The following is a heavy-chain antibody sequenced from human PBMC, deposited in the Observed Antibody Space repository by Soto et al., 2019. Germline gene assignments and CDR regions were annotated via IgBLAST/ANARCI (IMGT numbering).Heavy chain of an antibody. V-gene: IGHV3-11*05. CDR1: GFTFSGYY. CDR3: VRETSYHFDN. CDR2: ISSSGDRT. J-gene: IGHJ4*02. Sequence: QVQLVESGGGLVKPGGSLRLSCAASGFTFSGYYMSGIRQAPGKGLECISYISSSGDRTKYADSVKGRFTNSRDNAKKSLYLQMNGLRAEDTAVYYCVRETSYHFDNCGQGTLVTVTS. D-gene: IGHD2-2*01.